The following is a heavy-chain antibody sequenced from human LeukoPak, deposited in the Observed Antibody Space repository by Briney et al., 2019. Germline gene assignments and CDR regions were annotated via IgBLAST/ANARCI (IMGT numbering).Heavy chain of an antibody. D-gene: IGHD6-13*01. J-gene: IGHJ4*02. CDR1: GGSFSGYY. CDR3: ARKPPYSSSWYFDY. V-gene: IGHV4-59*01. Sequence: PSETLSLTCAVYGGSFSGYYWSWIRQPPGKGLEWIGYIYYSGSTNYNPSLKSRVTISVDTSKNQFSLKLSSVTAADTAVYYCARKPPYSSSWYFDYWGQGTLVTVSS. CDR2: IYYSGST.